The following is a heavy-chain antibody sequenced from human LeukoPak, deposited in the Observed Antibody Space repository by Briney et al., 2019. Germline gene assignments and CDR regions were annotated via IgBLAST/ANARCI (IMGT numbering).Heavy chain of an antibody. J-gene: IGHJ4*02. D-gene: IGHD1-26*01. Sequence: PGGSLRLSCAASGFTFSSYSMNWVRQAPGKGLEWVSYISSSSSTIYYADSVKGRFTISRDNAKNSLYLQMNSLRAEDTAVYYCAREQDSGSYDYWGQGTLVTVSS. CDR1: GFTFSSYS. V-gene: IGHV3-48*04. CDR3: AREQDSGSYDY. CDR2: ISSSSSTI.